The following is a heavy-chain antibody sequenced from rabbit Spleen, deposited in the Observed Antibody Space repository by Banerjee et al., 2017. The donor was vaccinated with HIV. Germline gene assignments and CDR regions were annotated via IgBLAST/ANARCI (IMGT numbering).Heavy chain of an antibody. D-gene: IGHD1-1*01. V-gene: IGHV1S45*01. Sequence: QEQLEESGGDLVKPEGSLTLTCTASGFSFSSSYWICWVRQAPGKGLEWIACIYLGGSTYYASWAKGRFTISKTSSTTVTLQMTSLTAADTATYFCARSYSNTARGYYLWGPGTLVTVS. CDR2: IYLGGST. J-gene: IGHJ4*01. CDR1: GFSFSSSYW. CDR3: ARSYSNTARGYYL.